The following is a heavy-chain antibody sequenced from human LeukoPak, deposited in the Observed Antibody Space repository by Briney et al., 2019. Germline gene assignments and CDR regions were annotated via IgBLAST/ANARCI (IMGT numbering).Heavy chain of an antibody. J-gene: IGHJ6*03. CDR3: ARDPYSGAYGSDYYYYMDV. V-gene: IGHV3-21*01. CDR2: ITSSGSHI. CDR1: GFSFSNYN. D-gene: IGHD1-26*01. Sequence: GGSLRLSCAASGFSFSNYNMNWARLAPGKGLEWVSSITSSGSHIFYADSVKGRFTISRDNADNSLYLQMNSLRAEDTAVYFCARDPYSGAYGSDYYYYMDVWGKGTAVTVSS.